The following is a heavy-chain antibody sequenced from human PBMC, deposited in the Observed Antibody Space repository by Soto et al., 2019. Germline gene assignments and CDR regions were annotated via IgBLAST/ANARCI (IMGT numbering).Heavy chain of an antibody. CDR1: GGSFSGYY. Sequence: QVQLQQWGAGLLKPSETLSLTCAVYGGSFSGYYWTWIRQPPGTGLEWIGEINDSGSTNYNPSLKSRLTISVDTSKNQFSLKLTSVTAADTAVYFCARDKITGLFDYWGQGTLVTVSS. J-gene: IGHJ4*02. CDR2: INDSGST. V-gene: IGHV4-34*01. CDR3: ARDKITGLFDY. D-gene: IGHD2-8*02.